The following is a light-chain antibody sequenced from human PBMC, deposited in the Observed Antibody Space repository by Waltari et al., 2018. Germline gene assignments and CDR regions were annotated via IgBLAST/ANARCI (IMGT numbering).Light chain of an antibody. CDR3: QQSYNTPRT. CDR1: QSISTH. CDR2: AAS. Sequence: DIQMTQSPSSLSASVGDRVSITCRASQSISTHLNWYQQKPGKAPKLLIYAASHLQSGVPSRFSGRGSETDFTLTISSLQPEDFAVYYCQQSYNTPRTFGPGTKVDIK. V-gene: IGKV1-39*01. J-gene: IGKJ3*01.